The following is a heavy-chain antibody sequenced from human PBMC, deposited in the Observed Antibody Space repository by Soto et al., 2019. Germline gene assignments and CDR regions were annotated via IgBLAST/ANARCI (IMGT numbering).Heavy chain of an antibody. V-gene: IGHV1-18*01. J-gene: IGHJ3*02. CDR1: GYTFTSYG. CDR3: SKSERGRGYSGPVAFDI. D-gene: IGHD5-18*01. CDR2: ISAYNGNT. Sequence: QVQLVQSGAEVKKPGASVKVSCKASGYTFTSYGISWVRQAHGQGLELMGWISAYNGNTNYAQKLQGRVSMTTDTSTSTAYRELRWLRSDDTAVYYCSKSERGRGYSGPVAFDIWGQGTMVTVSS.